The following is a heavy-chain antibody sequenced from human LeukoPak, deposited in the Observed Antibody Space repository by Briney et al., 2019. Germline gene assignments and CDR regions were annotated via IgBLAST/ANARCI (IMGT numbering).Heavy chain of an antibody. Sequence: GGSLRLSCAASGFTVSSSHMNWVRQAPGKGLEWVSAISGSGGSTYYADSVKGRFTISRDNSKNTLYLQMNSLRAEDTAVYYCAKDDYSNYESLYDYWGQGTLVTVSS. V-gene: IGHV3-23*01. CDR1: GFTVSSSH. CDR2: ISGSGGST. J-gene: IGHJ4*02. CDR3: AKDDYSNYESLYDY. D-gene: IGHD4-11*01.